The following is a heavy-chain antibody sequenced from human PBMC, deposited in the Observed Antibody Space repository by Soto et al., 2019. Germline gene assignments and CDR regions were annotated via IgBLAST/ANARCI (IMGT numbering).Heavy chain of an antibody. Sequence: SETLSLTCNVSGGSISRYYWSWIRQPPGKGLEWIGYIHYSGSTKYNPSLKSRVTISVDTSKNQFSLKLTSVTAGDTAVYFCARVPAVASTIPSLWFDPWGQGTLVTVSS. V-gene: IGHV4-59*01. CDR2: IHYSGST. J-gene: IGHJ5*02. CDR3: ARVPAVASTIPSLWFDP. CDR1: GGSISRYY. D-gene: IGHD6-19*01.